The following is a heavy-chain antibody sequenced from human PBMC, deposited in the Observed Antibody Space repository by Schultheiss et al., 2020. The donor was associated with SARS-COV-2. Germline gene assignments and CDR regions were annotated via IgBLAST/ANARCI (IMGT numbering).Heavy chain of an antibody. V-gene: IGHV3-74*01. Sequence: GGSLRLSCAASGFTFSSYAMHWVRQVPGKGLVWVSRINSDGINTNYADSVKGRFTISRDNSKNTLYLQMNSLRAEDTAVYYCARDPYCGGDCYSYFQHWGQGTLVTVSS. CDR1: GFTFSSYA. J-gene: IGHJ1*01. CDR2: INSDGINT. D-gene: IGHD2-21*02. CDR3: ARDPYCGGDCYSYFQH.